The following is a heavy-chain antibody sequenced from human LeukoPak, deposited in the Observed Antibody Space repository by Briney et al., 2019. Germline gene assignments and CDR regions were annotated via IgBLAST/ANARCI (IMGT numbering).Heavy chain of an antibody. CDR2: IYYGGST. V-gene: IGHV4-59*08. CDR3: ARHRWYFDL. Sequence: RTSETLSLTCTVSGGSISSYYWSWIRQPPGKGLEWIGYIYYGGSTNYSPSLKSRVTISVDTSKNQFSLKLSSVTAADTAVYYCARHRWYFDLWGRGTLVTVSS. CDR1: GGSISSYY. J-gene: IGHJ2*01.